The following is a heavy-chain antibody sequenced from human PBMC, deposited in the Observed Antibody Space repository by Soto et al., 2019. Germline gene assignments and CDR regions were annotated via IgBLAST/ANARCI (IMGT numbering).Heavy chain of an antibody. D-gene: IGHD3-22*01. CDR3: AADEYYYDSSGYYY. CDR1: RVTFTTSA. Sequence: ASVKVASKASRVTFTTSAVQRVRQTRGQRLEWIGWIVVGSGNTNYAQKFQERVTITRDMSTSTAYMELSSLRSEDTAVYYCAADEYYYDSSGYYYWGQGTLVTVSS. CDR2: IVVGSGNT. V-gene: IGHV1-58*01. J-gene: IGHJ4*02.